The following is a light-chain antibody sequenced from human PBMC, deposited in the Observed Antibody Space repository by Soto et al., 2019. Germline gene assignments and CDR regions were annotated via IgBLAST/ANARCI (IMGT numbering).Light chain of an antibody. Sequence: QSALTQPPSASGSPGQSVTFSCTGTSXDVGTYDYVSWYQQYPGKAPKLLIYGVTRRPSGVPDRFSGSKPGNTAALTVSGLQAEDEAYYYCSSYAGRSMYVFGTGTKVTVL. J-gene: IGLJ1*01. CDR1: SXDVGTYDY. CDR2: GVT. V-gene: IGLV2-8*01. CDR3: SSYAGRSMYV.